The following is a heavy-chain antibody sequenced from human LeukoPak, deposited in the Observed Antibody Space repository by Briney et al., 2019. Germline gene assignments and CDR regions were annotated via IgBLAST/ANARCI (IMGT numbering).Heavy chain of an antibody. D-gene: IGHD1-26*01. V-gene: IGHV3-21*01. CDR2: ISSSSSYI. J-gene: IGHJ4*02. CDR3: ARDRGATSFDY. Sequence: PGGSLRLSCADSGFTFSSYSMNWVRQAPGKGLEWVSSISSSSSYIYYADSVKGRFTISRDHAKNSLYLQMNSLRAEDTAVYYCARDRGATSFDYWGQGTLVTVSS. CDR1: GFTFSSYS.